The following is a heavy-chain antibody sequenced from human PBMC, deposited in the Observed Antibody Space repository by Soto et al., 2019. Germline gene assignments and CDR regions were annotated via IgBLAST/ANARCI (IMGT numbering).Heavy chain of an antibody. D-gene: IGHD1-26*01. CDR3: GKDVGDYVPYYYGVDV. J-gene: IGHJ6*02. Sequence: VQLVESGGGVVQPGTSLRLSCAASGFTFKTHAMHWVRQAPGKGLEWMAVIAYDGNEKFYADSVKGRFTISRDNSKNALYLQINTLRNEDTAAYYCGKDVGDYVPYYYGVDVWGQGTTVTVSS. CDR2: IAYDGNEK. CDR1: GFTFKTHA. V-gene: IGHV3-30*18.